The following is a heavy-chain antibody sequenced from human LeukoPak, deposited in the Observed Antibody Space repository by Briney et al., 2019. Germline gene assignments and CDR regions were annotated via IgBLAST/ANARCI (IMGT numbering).Heavy chain of an antibody. CDR1: GYTFTSYG. D-gene: IGHD6-19*01. V-gene: IGHV1-69*13. Sequence: ASVKVSCKASGYTFTSYGISWVRQAPGQGLEWMGGIIPIFGTANYAQKFQGRVTITADESTSTAYMELSSLRSEDTAVYYCARADSSGWYSLGYYYYGMDVWGQGTTVTVSS. CDR2: IIPIFGTA. J-gene: IGHJ6*02. CDR3: ARADSSGWYSLGYYYYGMDV.